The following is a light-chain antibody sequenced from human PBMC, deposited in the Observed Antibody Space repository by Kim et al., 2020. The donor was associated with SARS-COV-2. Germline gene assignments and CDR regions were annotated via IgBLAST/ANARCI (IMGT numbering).Light chain of an antibody. CDR1: QSISSH. J-gene: IGKJ3*01. V-gene: IGKV1-39*01. CDR3: QQSYITPLT. Sequence: ASVGDRATLTCRTSQSISSHLNWYHQKPGRAPKLLIYAASTLQGGVPSRFSGSGSETDFTLTISSLQPEDFGTYFCQQSYITPLTFGPGTKVDIK. CDR2: AAS.